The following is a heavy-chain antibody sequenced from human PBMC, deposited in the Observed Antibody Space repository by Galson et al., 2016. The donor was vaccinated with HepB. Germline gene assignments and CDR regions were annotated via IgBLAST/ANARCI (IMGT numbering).Heavy chain of an antibody. V-gene: IGHV3-21*01. J-gene: IGHJ2*01. D-gene: IGHD3-3*01. CDR2: ISTRSTYI. CDR1: GFTFSSDS. CDR3: ARDGTFFGVDPWYFDL. Sequence: SLRLSCAPSGFTFSSDSMSWVRQAPGKGLEWISYISTRSTYIHYAYSVQGHFTISRDNAKNSLYLQMNNLGAEDTAVYYCARDGTFFGVDPWYFDLWGRGTRVTVSS.